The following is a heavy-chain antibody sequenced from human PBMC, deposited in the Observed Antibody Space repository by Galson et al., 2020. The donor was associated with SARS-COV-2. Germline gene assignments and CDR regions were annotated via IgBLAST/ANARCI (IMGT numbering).Heavy chain of an antibody. CDR3: ARQGSVSIVDSKIDY. CDR2: IYPGDSDT. J-gene: IGHJ4*02. CDR1: GYSFTSYW. Sequence: GESLKISCTGSGYSFTSYWIGWVRQMPGKSLEWMGIIYPGDSDTRYSPSFQGQVTISADKSISTAYLQWSSLKASDTAMYYCARQGSVSIVDSKIDYWGQGTLVTVSS. V-gene: IGHV5-51*01. D-gene: IGHD3-16*02.